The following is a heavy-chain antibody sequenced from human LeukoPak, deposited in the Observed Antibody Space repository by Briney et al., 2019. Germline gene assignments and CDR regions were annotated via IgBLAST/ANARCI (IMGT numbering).Heavy chain of an antibody. Sequence: GRSLRLSCAASGFTFSTYGMHWVRQAPGKGLEWVAVISYDGSDKYYADSVKGRFTISRDNSKNTLYLQMNSLRAEDTAVYCCAKAPDYYGSGSHLDYWGQGTLVTVSS. J-gene: IGHJ4*02. CDR1: GFTFSTYG. CDR3: AKAPDYYGSGSHLDY. D-gene: IGHD3-10*01. CDR2: ISYDGSDK. V-gene: IGHV3-30*18.